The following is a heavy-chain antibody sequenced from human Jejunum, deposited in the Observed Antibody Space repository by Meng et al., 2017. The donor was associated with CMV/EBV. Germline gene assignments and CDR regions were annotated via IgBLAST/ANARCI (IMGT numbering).Heavy chain of an antibody. Sequence: CAASGLTFINYGMTWVRQAPGKGLEWVSAISASGDHTYYADSVKGRFTISRDNSKNTLFLQMTSLRAEDTAVYYCAKETGHMGPLDYWGQGILVTVSS. CDR2: ISASGDHT. D-gene: IGHD1-14*01. V-gene: IGHV3-23*01. CDR1: GLTFINYG. CDR3: AKETGHMGPLDY. J-gene: IGHJ4*02.